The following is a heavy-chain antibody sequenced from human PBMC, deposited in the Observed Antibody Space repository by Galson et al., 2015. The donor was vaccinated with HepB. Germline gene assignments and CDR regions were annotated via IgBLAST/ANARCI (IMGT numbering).Heavy chain of an antibody. J-gene: IGHJ5*02. CDR2: INPNSGGT. D-gene: IGHD6-13*01. V-gene: IGHV1-2*06. CDR1: GYTFTGYY. Sequence: SVKVSCKASGYTFTGYYMHWVRQAPGQGLEWMGRINPNSGGTNYAQKFQGRVTMTRDTSISTAYMELSRLRSDDTAVYYCARDPGSSWYFRFDPWGQGTLVTVSS. CDR3: ARDPGSSWYFRFDP.